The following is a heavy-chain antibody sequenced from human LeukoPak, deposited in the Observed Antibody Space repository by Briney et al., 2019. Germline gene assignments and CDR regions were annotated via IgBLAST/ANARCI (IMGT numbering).Heavy chain of an antibody. D-gene: IGHD3-16*02. CDR2: INHSGST. Sequence: PSETLSLTCAVYGGSLSGYYWSWIRQPPGKGLEWIGEINHSGSTNYNPSLKSRVTISADTSKNQFSLKLSSVTAADTAVYYCARRYDYVWGSYRYRPISHDYWGQGTLVTVSS. V-gene: IGHV4-34*01. CDR3: ARRYDYVWGSYRYRPISHDY. CDR1: GGSLSGYY. J-gene: IGHJ4*02.